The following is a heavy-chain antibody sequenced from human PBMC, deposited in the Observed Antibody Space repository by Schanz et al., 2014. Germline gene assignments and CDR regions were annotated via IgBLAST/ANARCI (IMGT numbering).Heavy chain of an antibody. V-gene: IGHV3-33*06. CDR2: IWYDGNNK. D-gene: IGHD4-17*01. J-gene: IGHJ3*02. CDR1: GFTFSSYG. Sequence: QVQLVESGGGVVQPGRSLRLSCAASGFTFSSYGMHWVRQAPGKGLEWVAVIWYDGNNKFYADSVKGRFIISRDNSKNTLDLQMNSLRAEDTALYYCAKDPHKDYGGKPQTFDIWGQGTMVTVSS. CDR3: AKDPHKDYGGKPQTFDI.